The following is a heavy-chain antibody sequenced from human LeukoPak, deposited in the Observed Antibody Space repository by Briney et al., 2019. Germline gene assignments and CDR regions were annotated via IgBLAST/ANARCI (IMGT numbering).Heavy chain of an antibody. CDR3: ARSRWLPLIDY. Sequence: GRSLRLSCAASGFTFSTYGMHWVRQAPGKGLEWVAVIWNDGSNEYYADSVKGRFIISRDNSKNTLYLQMSSLRAEDTAVYYCARSRWLPLIDYWGQGTLVTVSS. V-gene: IGHV3-33*01. CDR1: GFTFSTYG. CDR2: IWNDGSNE. D-gene: IGHD2-15*01. J-gene: IGHJ4*02.